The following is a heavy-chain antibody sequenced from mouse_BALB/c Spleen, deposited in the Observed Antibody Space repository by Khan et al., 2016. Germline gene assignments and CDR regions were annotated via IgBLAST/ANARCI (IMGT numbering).Heavy chain of an antibody. J-gene: IGHJ2*01. Sequence: QVQLQQSGAELARPGASVRMSCKASGYTFTSYTIHWVKQRPGQGLEWIGYINPTSGYTNYNQKFKDKATLTADKSSSTAYMQLSSLTSEDSAVYYCAISRRKGGNYLFGYRGQGTTLTVSS. V-gene: IGHV1-4*01. CDR1: GYTFTSYT. CDR2: INPTSGYT. CDR3: AISRRKGGNYLFGY. D-gene: IGHD2-1*01.